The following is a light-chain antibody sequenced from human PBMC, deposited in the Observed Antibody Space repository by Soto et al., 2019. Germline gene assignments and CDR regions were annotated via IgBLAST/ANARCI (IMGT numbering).Light chain of an antibody. Sequence: QAVVTQPASVSGSPGQSITISCTGTSSDVGGYNYVSWYQQHPGKAPKLMIYDVSNRPSGVSNRFSGSKSGNTASLTISGLQAEDEADYYCSSYTSSSTSWVFGGGTKLTV. CDR1: SSDVGGYNY. V-gene: IGLV2-14*01. J-gene: IGLJ3*02. CDR3: SSYTSSSTSWV. CDR2: DVS.